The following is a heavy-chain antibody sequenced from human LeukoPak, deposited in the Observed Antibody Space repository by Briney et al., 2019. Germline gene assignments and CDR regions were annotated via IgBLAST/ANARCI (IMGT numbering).Heavy chain of an antibody. CDR2: ISSSSRNT. CDR1: GFTFSTYS. J-gene: IGHJ6*02. Sequence: GGSLRLSCAVSGFTFSTYSMTWVRQAPGKGLEWVSSISSSSRNTYYADSVKGRFTISRDNSKNTLYLQMNSLRAEDTAVYYCARSQGSSWYGYYYYYGMDVWGQGTTVTVSS. V-gene: IGHV3-21*01. D-gene: IGHD6-13*01. CDR3: ARSQGSSWYGYYYYYGMDV.